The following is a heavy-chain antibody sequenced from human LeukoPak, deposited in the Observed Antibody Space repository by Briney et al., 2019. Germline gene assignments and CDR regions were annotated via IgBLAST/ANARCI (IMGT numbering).Heavy chain of an antibody. D-gene: IGHD3-3*01. V-gene: IGHV1-69*02. CDR3: ARLTPSPEDYDFWSGYGGFDY. Sequence: GASVKVSCKASGYTFTGYYMHWVRQAPGQGLEWMGRIIPILGIANYAQKFQGRVTITADKSTSTAYMELSSLRSEDTAVYYCARLTPSPEDYDFWSGYGGFDYWGQGTLVTVSS. CDR1: GYTFTGYY. J-gene: IGHJ4*02. CDR2: IIPILGIA.